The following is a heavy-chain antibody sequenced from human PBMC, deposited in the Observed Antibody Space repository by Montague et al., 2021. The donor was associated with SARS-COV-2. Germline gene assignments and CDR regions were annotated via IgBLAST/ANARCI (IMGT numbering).Heavy chain of an antibody. D-gene: IGHD2-15*01. CDR3: ASHYSATLAAGY. J-gene: IGHJ4*02. CDR2: ISDSWSS. Sequence: SETLSLTCTVSGGSISSFYWSWFRHPPGKGLEWSGFISDSWSSNYYSSPTSRVTMSVDTSKNQFSLTVNLGSAADTAAYYCASHYSATLAAGYWGQGTLVTVSS. V-gene: IGHV4-59*08. CDR1: GGSISSFY.